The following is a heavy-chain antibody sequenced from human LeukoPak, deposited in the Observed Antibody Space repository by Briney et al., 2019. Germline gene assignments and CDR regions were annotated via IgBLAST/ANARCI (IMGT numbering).Heavy chain of an antibody. CDR2: IYYSGST. J-gene: IGHJ4*02. V-gene: IGHV4-59*01. D-gene: IGHD1-26*01. Sequence: SETLSLTCTVSGGSISSDYWNWIRQPPGKGLEWIGYIYYSGSTNYNVSLTSRVTISVDTSKKQFSLRLSSVTAADTAVYYCARGTMGATHFDYWGQGTLVTVSS. CDR1: GGSISSDY. CDR3: ARGTMGATHFDY.